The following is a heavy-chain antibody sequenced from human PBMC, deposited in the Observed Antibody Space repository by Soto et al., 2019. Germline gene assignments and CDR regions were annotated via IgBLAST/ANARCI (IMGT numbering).Heavy chain of an antibody. CDR2: ISYDGSNK. Sequence: QVQLVESGGGVVQPGRSLRLSCAASGFTFSSYGMHWVRQAPGKGLEWVAVISYDGSNKYYADSVKGRFTISRDNSKNTLYLQMNSLRAEDTAVYYCAKDGHGGNHFIDYWGQGTWSPSPQ. D-gene: IGHD2-15*01. CDR1: GFTFSSYG. CDR3: AKDGHGGNHFIDY. J-gene: IGHJ4*02. V-gene: IGHV3-30*18.